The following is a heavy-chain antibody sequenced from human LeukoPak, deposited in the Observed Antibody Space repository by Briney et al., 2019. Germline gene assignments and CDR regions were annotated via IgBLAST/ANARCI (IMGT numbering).Heavy chain of an antibody. CDR3: ARDGVYCSSTSCRKEEYYYYGMGV. D-gene: IGHD2-2*01. CDR2: ISSSSSYI. J-gene: IGHJ6*02. Sequence: PGGSLRLSCAASGFTFSSYSMNWVRQAPGKGLEWVSSISSSSSYIYYADSVKGRFTISRDNAKNSLYLQMNSLRAEDTAVYYCARDGVYCSSTSCRKEEYYYYGMGVWGQGTTVTVSS. CDR1: GFTFSSYS. V-gene: IGHV3-21*01.